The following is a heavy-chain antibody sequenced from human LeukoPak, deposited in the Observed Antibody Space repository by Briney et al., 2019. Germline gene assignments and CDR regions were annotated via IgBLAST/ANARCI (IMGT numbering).Heavy chain of an antibody. J-gene: IGHJ5*02. CDR2: IYYSGST. CDR3: ARQWGA. CDR1: GGSISFSYY. D-gene: IGHD3-10*01. V-gene: IGHV4-39*01. Sequence: KPSETLSLTCTVSGGSISFSYYWGWIRQPPGKGLEWIGSIYYSGSTYYNPSLKSRVTISVDTSKNQFSLKLSSVTAADTAVYYCARQWGAWGQGTLVTVSS.